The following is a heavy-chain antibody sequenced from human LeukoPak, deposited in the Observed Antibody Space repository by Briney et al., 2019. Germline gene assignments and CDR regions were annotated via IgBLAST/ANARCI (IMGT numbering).Heavy chain of an antibody. CDR2: IYYSGST. Sequence: SETLSLTCTVSGGSISRYYWSWIRQPPGKGLEWIGYIYYSGSTNYKPSLKSRVTISVDASKNQFSLKLRSVTAADTAVYYCARVWSGYDVFDTWGQGTMVTVSS. CDR3: ARVWSGYDVFDT. CDR1: GGSISRYY. D-gene: IGHD3-3*01. V-gene: IGHV4-59*01. J-gene: IGHJ3*02.